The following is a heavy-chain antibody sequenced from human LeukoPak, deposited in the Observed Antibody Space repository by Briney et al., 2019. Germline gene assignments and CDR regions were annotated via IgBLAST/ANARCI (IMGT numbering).Heavy chain of an antibody. CDR3: ARDSGRRGENWFDP. D-gene: IGHD1-26*01. V-gene: IGHV4-34*01. J-gene: IGHJ5*02. Sequence: SETLSLTCAVYGGSFSGYYWSWIRQPPGKGLEWIGEINHSGSTNYNPSLKSRVTISVDKSKNQFSLKLSSVTAADTAVYYCARDSGRRGENWFDPWGQGTLVTVSS. CDR1: GGSFSGYY. CDR2: INHSGST.